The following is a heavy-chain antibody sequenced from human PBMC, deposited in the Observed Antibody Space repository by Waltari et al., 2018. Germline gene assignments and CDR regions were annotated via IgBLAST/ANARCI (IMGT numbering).Heavy chain of an antibody. V-gene: IGHV3-30*04. Sequence: QVQLVESGGGVVQPGRYLRLACAASGFIFSTYAMHWVRQASGKGREWVAVLSYDGSNKYYADPLKGRLTISRDNPNNTPDLQMNTLTPEDTAVYFSARENRQWLAPEPYYFDYWGLGTLVTVTS. CDR2: LSYDGSNK. CDR3: ARENRQWLAPEPYYFDY. CDR1: GFIFSTYA. D-gene: IGHD6-19*01. J-gene: IGHJ4*02.